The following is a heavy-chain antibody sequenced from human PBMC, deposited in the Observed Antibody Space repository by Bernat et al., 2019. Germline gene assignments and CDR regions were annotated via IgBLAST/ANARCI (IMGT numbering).Heavy chain of an antibody. CDR2: IVVGSGNT. Sequence: QMQLVQSGPEVKKPGTSVKVSCKASGFTFTSSAVQWVRQARGQRLGWIGWIVVGSGNTNYAQKFQERVTMTRDMSTSTAYMELSSLRSEDTAVYYCAEGYYYGSGSYYIPDYWGQGTLVTVSS. J-gene: IGHJ4*02. V-gene: IGHV1-58*01. CDR1: GFTFTSSA. D-gene: IGHD3-10*01. CDR3: AEGYYYGSGSYYIPDY.